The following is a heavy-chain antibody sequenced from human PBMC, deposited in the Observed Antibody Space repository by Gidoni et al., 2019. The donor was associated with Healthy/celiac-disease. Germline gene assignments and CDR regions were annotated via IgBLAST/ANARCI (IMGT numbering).Heavy chain of an antibody. D-gene: IGHD3-10*01. J-gene: IGHJ6*02. CDR1: GGSISSSSYY. V-gene: IGHV4-39*01. CDR2: IYYSGST. CDR3: ARSQLKSWLGGELVGMDV. Sequence: QLQLQESGPGLVKPSETLSLTCTVPGGSISSSSYYWGWIRQPPGKGLEWIGSIYYSGSTYYNPSLKSRGTISVDTSKNQFSLKLSSVTAADTAVYYCARSQLKSWLGGELVGMDVWGQGTTVTVSS.